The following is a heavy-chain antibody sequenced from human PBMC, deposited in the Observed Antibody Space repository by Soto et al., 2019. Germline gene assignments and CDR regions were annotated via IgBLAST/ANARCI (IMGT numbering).Heavy chain of an antibody. D-gene: IGHD5-18*01. CDR1: GGSISSGDYY. V-gene: IGHV4-30-4*01. CDR3: ARWIKLWSPIGRHYRYGDV. Sequence: QVQLQESGPGLVKPSQTLSLTCTVSGGSISSGDYYWSWIRQPPGKGLEWIGYIYYSGSTYYNPSLNGRVTISVDTSKHRFALRLRSVSAPHPAVYYCARWIKLWSPIGRHYRYGDVWGQGTTVTVSS. CDR2: IYYSGST. J-gene: IGHJ6*02.